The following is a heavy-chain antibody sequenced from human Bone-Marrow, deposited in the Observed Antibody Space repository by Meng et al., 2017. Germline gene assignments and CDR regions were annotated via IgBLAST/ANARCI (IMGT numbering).Heavy chain of an antibody. J-gene: IGHJ4*02. D-gene: IGHD2-15*01. Sequence: QVPLQQWGAGLLKPSETLSLTCAVYGGSFSGYYWSWIRQPPGKGLEWIGEINHSGSTNYNPSLKSRVTISVDTSKNQFSLKLSSVTAADTAVYYCARGRTPRYCSGGSCYSPSYYFDYWGQGTLVTVSS. CDR2: INHSGST. CDR1: GGSFSGYY. V-gene: IGHV4-34*01. CDR3: ARGRTPRYCSGGSCYSPSYYFDY.